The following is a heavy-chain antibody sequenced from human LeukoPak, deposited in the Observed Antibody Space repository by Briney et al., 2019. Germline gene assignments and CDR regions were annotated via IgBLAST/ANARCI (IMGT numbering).Heavy chain of an antibody. V-gene: IGHV4-59*01. Sequence: SETLSLTCTVSGGSISGYYWSWIRQPPGKGLEWLGYIYYSGSTNYNPSLKSRVTISVDTSKNQFSLKLSSVTAADTAVYYCARGGGEYSSSSDFDFWGQGTLVTVSS. CDR2: IYYSGST. D-gene: IGHD6-6*01. CDR3: ARGGGEYSSSSDFDF. J-gene: IGHJ4*02. CDR1: GGSISGYY.